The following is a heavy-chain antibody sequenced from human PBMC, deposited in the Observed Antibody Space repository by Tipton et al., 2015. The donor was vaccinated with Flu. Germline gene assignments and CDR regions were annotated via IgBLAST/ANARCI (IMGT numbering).Heavy chain of an antibody. V-gene: IGHV3-30*02. Sequence: QLVQSGGGVVQPGGSLRLSCAASGFSFSSYGMHWVRQAPGEGLEWVAFIRFDGDEEYYADSVKDRFTISRDNSKNTLFLQMDSLRAEDTAVFYCAKDRGTRFDYWGQGTLVTVSS. CDR3: AKDRGTRFDY. J-gene: IGHJ4*02. D-gene: IGHD1-14*01. CDR1: GFSFSSYG. CDR2: IRFDGDEE.